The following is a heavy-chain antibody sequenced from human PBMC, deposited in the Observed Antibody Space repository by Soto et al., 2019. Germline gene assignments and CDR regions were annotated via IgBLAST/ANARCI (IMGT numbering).Heavy chain of an antibody. Sequence: PGGSLRLSCAASGFTFSSYGMHWVRQAPGKGLEWVAVISYDGSNKYCADSVKGRFTISRDNSKNTLYLQMNSLRAEDTAVYYCAKPLTGYSSSWWGVFDYWGQGTLVTVSS. CDR2: ISYDGSNK. J-gene: IGHJ4*02. D-gene: IGHD6-13*01. V-gene: IGHV3-30*18. CDR1: GFTFSSYG. CDR3: AKPLTGYSSSWWGVFDY.